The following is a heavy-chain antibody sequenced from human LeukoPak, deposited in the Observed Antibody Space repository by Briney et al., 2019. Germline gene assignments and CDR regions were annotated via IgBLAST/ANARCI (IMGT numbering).Heavy chain of an antibody. D-gene: IGHD3-22*01. V-gene: IGHV1-2*02. J-gene: IGHJ4*02. Sequence: GASVKVSCKSSGGTFSSYSINWVRQAPGQGLEWMGWINPNSGGTNYAQKFQGRVTMTRDTSISTAYMELSRLRSDDTAVYYCARARDDSSGYYSPGLFDYWGQGTLVTVSS. CDR1: GGTFSSYS. CDR2: INPNSGGT. CDR3: ARARDDSSGYYSPGLFDY.